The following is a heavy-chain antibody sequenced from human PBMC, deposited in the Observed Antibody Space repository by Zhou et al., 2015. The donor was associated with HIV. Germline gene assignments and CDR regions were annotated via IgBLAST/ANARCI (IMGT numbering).Heavy chain of an antibody. Sequence: QVQLVQSGAEVKKPGSSVKVSCKASGGTFSSYTISWVRQAPGQGLEWMGRIIPILGIANYAQKFQGRVTITADKSTSTAYMELSSLRSEDTAVYYCASSEHGMGRPYYWGQGTLVTVSS. V-gene: IGHV1-69*02. J-gene: IGHJ4*02. CDR3: ASSEHGMGRPYY. D-gene: IGHD1-26*01. CDR1: GGTFSSYT. CDR2: IIPILGIA.